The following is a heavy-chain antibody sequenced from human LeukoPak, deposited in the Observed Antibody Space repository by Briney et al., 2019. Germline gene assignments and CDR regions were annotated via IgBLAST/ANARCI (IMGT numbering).Heavy chain of an antibody. CDR2: IYYSGST. CDR1: GGSISSSSYY. J-gene: IGHJ5*02. D-gene: IGHD6-19*01. V-gene: IGHV4-39*01. Sequence: SETLTLTCTVSGGSISSSSYYWGWIRQPPGKGLEWIGSIYYSGSTYYNPSLKSRVTISVDTSKNQFSLKLSSVTAADTAVYYCARSQRVSSGWYTGPHLYWFDPWGQGTLVTVSS. CDR3: ARSQRVSSGWYTGPHLYWFDP.